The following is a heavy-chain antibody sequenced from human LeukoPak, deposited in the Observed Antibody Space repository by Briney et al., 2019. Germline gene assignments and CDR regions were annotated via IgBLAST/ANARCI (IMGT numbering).Heavy chain of an antibody. CDR1: GFTFSRYW. Sequence: GGSLRLSCAASGFTFSRYWMSWVRQAPGKGLEWVANIKEDGSEIYYVAPVKGRFTVSRDNAKNSLSLQMNSLRADDTAVYYCARHWWDSSGSYHFDYWGQGTLVTVSS. J-gene: IGHJ4*02. CDR3: ARHWWDSSGSYHFDY. CDR2: IKEDGSEI. D-gene: IGHD6-19*01. V-gene: IGHV3-7*05.